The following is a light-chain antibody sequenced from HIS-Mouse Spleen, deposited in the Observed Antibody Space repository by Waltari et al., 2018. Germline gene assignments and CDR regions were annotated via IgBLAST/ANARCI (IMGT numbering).Light chain of an antibody. Sequence: SSELTQDPAVSVALGQTVRITCQGDSLRSYYASWYQQKPGQAPVLVIYGKNNRPSGIPDRFSGSSSGNTASLTITGGQAEDEADYYCNSRDSSGNHWVFGGGTKLTVL. V-gene: IGLV3-19*01. CDR1: SLRSYY. CDR3: NSRDSSGNHWV. J-gene: IGLJ3*02. CDR2: GKN.